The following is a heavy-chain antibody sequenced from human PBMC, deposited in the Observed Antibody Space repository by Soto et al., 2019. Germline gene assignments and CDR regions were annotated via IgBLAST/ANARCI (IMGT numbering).Heavy chain of an antibody. CDR3: ARQGRVDGMDV. V-gene: IGHV4-39*01. CDR2: IYYSGST. J-gene: IGHJ6*02. CDR1: GGSISSSSYY. Sequence: ETLSLICTVSGGSISSSSYYWGWIRQPPGKGLEWIGSIYYSGSTYYNPSLKSRVTISVDTSKNQFSLKLSSVTAADTAVYYCARQGRVDGMDVWGQGTTVTVSS.